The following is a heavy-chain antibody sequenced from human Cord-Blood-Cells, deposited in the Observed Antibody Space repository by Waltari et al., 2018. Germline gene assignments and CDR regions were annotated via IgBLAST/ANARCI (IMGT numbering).Heavy chain of an antibody. V-gene: IGHV3-15*01. CDR1: GFTFSNAW. CDR3: TSSEKPTARFDY. CDR2: IKSKTDGGTI. J-gene: IGHJ4*02. Sequence: EVQLVESGGGLVKPGGSLRLPCVDSGFTFSNAWMAWVRQAPGKGLEWIGRIKSKTDGGTIDYAAPVKGRFTISRDDSKNTLYLQMNSLKTEDTAVYYCTSSEKPTARFDYWGQGTLVTVSS. D-gene: IGHD5-18*01.